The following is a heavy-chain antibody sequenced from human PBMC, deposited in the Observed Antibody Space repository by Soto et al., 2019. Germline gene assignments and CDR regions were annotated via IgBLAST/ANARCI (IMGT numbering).Heavy chain of an antibody. CDR3: VRDRLNWFDP. Sequence: SETLSLTCNVSGASTAIYYWSWIRQSAGKGLEWIGRIYTTGNINYNPSLRSRVTMSRDSSTNQVFLKLTSVTAADTAVYYCVRDRLNWFDPWGQGVLVTVS. CDR2: IYTTGNI. V-gene: IGHV4-4*07. J-gene: IGHJ5*02. CDR1: GASTAIYY.